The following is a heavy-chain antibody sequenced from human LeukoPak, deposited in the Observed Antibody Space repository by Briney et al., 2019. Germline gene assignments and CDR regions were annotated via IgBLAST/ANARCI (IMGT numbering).Heavy chain of an antibody. CDR1: GYTFTGYY. CDR2: INPNSGGT. CDR3: ASLGYCSSTSCPEKYFDY. D-gene: IGHD2-2*01. J-gene: IGHJ4*02. V-gene: IGHV1-2*02. Sequence: ASVKVSCKASGYTFTGYYMHWVRQAPGQGLEWMGWINPNSGGTNYAQKFQGRVTMTRDMTTSTVYMELSSLRSEDTAVYYCASLGYCSSTSCPEKYFDYWGQGTLVTVSS.